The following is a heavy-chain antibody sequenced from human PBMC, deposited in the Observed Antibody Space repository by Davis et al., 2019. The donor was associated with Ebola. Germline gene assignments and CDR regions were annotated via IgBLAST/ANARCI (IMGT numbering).Heavy chain of an antibody. Sequence: MPSETLSLTCAVSGGSISSSNWWRWVRQPPGKGLEWIGEIYHSGSTNYNPSLKSRVTISVDKSKNQFSLKLSSVTAADTAVYYCARHGGFGELLYYYGMDVWGQGTTVTVSS. J-gene: IGHJ6*02. CDR3: ARHGGFGELLYYYGMDV. CDR1: GGSISSSNW. D-gene: IGHD3-10*01. V-gene: IGHV4-4*02. CDR2: IYHSGST.